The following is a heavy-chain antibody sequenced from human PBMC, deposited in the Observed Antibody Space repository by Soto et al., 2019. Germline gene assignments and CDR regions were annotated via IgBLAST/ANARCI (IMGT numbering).Heavy chain of an antibody. J-gene: IGHJ6*02. CDR3: AKGLRRLLRTQYYYGLDV. Sequence: GGSLRLSCAASGFTFSPYAMSWVRQAPGKGLAWVSSISGSGGSTHYADSVKGRFTVSRDNSKRALSLQMSSLREEDTATYYCAKGLRRLLRTQYYYGLDVWGRGTTVTVSS. D-gene: IGHD3-10*01. V-gene: IGHV3-23*01. CDR1: GFTFSPYA. CDR2: ISGSGGST.